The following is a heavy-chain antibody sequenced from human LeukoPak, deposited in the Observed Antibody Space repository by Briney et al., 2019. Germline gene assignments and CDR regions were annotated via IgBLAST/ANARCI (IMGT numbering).Heavy chain of an antibody. CDR3: ARQGYSGHSQGAADY. J-gene: IGHJ4*02. D-gene: IGHD4-23*01. V-gene: IGHV1-18*04. CDR2: ISAYNGNT. Sequence: ASVKVSCKASGYTFTGHYMHWVRQAPGQGLEWMGWISAYNGNTNYAQKFQGRVTMTTDTSTSTAHMELRSLRSDDTAVYYCARQGYSGHSQGAADYWGQGTLVTVSS. CDR1: GYTFTGHY.